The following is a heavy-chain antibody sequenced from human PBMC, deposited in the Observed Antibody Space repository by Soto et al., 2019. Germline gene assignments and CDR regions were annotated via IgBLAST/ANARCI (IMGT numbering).Heavy chain of an antibody. Sequence: PSETLSLTCTVAGGSISGFYWSWVRQPAGKGLEWIGRIYSSGATKYNPSLRNRVTMSVDTSTDQYSLNLASMTAADTAVCFCARGPFCGNDCYFDVWGQGTQVTVSS. V-gene: IGHV4-4*07. CDR2: IYSSGAT. CDR3: ARGPFCGNDCYFDV. CDR1: GGSISGFY. D-gene: IGHD2-21*02. J-gene: IGHJ4*02.